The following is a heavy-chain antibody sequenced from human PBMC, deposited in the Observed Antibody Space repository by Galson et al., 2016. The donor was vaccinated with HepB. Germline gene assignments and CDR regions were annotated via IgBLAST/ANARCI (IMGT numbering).Heavy chain of an antibody. CDR1: GGTFSSNA. CDR3: ARGNAVFRVVTPYYHYGMDV. J-gene: IGHJ6*02. V-gene: IGHV1-69*13. Sequence: SVKVSCKASGGTFSSNALSWVRQAPGQGLEWMGGIIPIFNTTHNARKFQGRVTFTADESTSTAYMELSSLTSEDTAVYFCARGNAVFRVVTPYYHYGMDVWGQGTTVTVSS. CDR2: IIPIFNTT. D-gene: IGHD3-3*01.